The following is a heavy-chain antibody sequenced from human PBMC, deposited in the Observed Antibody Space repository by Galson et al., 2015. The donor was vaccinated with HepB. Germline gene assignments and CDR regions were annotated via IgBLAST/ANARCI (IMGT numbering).Heavy chain of an antibody. V-gene: IGHV1-69*02. CDR3: AFPWDGDIVATIGTGVGYYYGMDV. D-gene: IGHD5-12*01. Sequence: SVKVSCKASGGTFSSYTISWVRQAPGQGLEWMGRIIPILGIANYAQKFQGRVTITADKSTSTAYMELSSLRSEDTAVYYCAFPWDGDIVATIGTGVGYYYGMDVWGQGTTVTVSS. J-gene: IGHJ6*02. CDR2: IIPILGIA. CDR1: GGTFSSYT.